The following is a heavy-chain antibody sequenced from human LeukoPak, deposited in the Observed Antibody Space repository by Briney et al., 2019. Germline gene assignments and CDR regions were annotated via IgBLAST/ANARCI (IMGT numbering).Heavy chain of an antibody. CDR2: INPNSGGT. D-gene: IGHD6-6*01. CDR1: GYTFTGYY. Sequence: ASVKVSCKASGYTFTGYYMHWVRQAPGQGLEWMGWINPNSGGTNYAQKFQGWVTMTRDTSISTAYMELSRLRSVDTAVYYCARGQYSSSSPLDYWGQGTLVTVSS. V-gene: IGHV1-2*04. J-gene: IGHJ4*02. CDR3: ARGQYSSSSPLDY.